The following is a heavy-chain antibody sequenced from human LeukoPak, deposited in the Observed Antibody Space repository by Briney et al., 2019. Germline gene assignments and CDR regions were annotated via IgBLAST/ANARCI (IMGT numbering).Heavy chain of an antibody. CDR1: GFTFSIYW. J-gene: IGHJ4*02. Sequence: GGSLRLSCAASGFTFSIYWMSWVRQAPGKGLEWVGRIQRASHGGAADYASPVKGRFTISRDDSKNILYLQMNSLKTEDTALYYCNTDLNLGWEVHLRPGWGQRTLVTVSS. CDR3: NTDLNLGWEVHLRPG. V-gene: IGHV3-15*01. CDR2: IQRASHGGAA. D-gene: IGHD3-3*01.